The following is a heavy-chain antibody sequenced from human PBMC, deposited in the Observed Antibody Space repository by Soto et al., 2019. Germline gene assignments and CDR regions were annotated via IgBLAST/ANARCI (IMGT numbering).Heavy chain of an antibody. V-gene: IGHV3-15*07. CDR1: GFTFGNAW. J-gene: IGHJ6*02. CDR3: TTSEVAALTGYYYGMDV. CDR2: MKSKSEGGTT. Sequence: GGSLRLSCAASGFTFGNAWMNWVRQAPEKGLEWVGRMKSKSEGGTTDYAAPVKGRFTISRDDSKNTLFLQMKTLKTEDTAVYYCTTSEVAALTGYYYGMDVWGQGTTVTVSS. D-gene: IGHD5-12*01.